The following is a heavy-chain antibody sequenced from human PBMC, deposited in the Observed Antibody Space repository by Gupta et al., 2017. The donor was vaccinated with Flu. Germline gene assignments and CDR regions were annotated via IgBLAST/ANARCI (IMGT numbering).Heavy chain of an antibody. Sequence: GLEWVGRTRNSANNYLIEYAASVKGRFTISRDDSKNSLYLQMNSLTIEDTAVYFCARGNLHNVYIWGNYRYTGPYFDSWGQGTLVTVSS. D-gene: IGHD3-16*02. J-gene: IGHJ5*01. CDR2: TRNSANNYLI. CDR3: ARGNLHNVYIWGNYRYTGPYFDS. V-gene: IGHV3-72*01.